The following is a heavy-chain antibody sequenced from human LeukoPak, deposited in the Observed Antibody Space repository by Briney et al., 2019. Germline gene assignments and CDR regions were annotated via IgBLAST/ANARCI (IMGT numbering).Heavy chain of an antibody. V-gene: IGHV3-23*01. CDR3: AKDRLVAALTGAFDI. CDR1: GFTFSSYA. D-gene: IGHD2-2*01. CDR2: IGGSGDST. Sequence: HPGGSLRLSCAASGFTFSSYAMSWVRQAPGKGLEWVSTIGGSGDSTYYADSVKGRFTISRDSSKNTLYLQVNSLRAEDTAVYYCAKDRLVAALTGAFDIWGQGTMVTVSS. J-gene: IGHJ3*02.